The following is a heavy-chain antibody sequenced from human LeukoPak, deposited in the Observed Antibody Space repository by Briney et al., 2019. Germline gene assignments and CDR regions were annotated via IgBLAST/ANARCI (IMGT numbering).Heavy chain of an antibody. Sequence: PGGSLRLSCAASGFTFSSYAMSWVRQAPGKGLEGVSVIVASGGSTYYIDSVQGRFTISRDNSKNTLYLQMNSLRAEDTAVYYCARDVDRPGDHYYYYGMDVWGQGTTVTVSS. J-gene: IGHJ6*02. V-gene: IGHV3-23*01. CDR3: ARDVDRPGDHYYYYGMDV. D-gene: IGHD7-27*01. CDR1: GFTFSSYA. CDR2: IVASGGST.